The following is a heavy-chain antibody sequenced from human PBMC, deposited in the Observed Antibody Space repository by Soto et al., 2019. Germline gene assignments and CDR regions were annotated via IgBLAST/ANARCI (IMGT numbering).Heavy chain of an antibody. J-gene: IGHJ4*02. Sequence: QVQLVESGGGVVQPGRSLRLSCAASGFTFSSYGMHWVRQAPGKGLEWVAVISYDGSNKYYADSVKGRFTISRDNSKNTLYLQMNSLRAEDTAVYYCAKTNKRYGDLCDYWGQGTLVTVSS. CDR2: ISYDGSNK. CDR1: GFTFSSYG. D-gene: IGHD4-17*01. CDR3: AKTNKRYGDLCDY. V-gene: IGHV3-30*18.